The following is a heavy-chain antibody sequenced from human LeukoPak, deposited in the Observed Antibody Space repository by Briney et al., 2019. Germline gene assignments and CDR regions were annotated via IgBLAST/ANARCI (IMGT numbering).Heavy chain of an antibody. CDR2: IYYSGTT. D-gene: IGHD3-10*01. CDR3: ARHQLRGFLDDN. V-gene: IGHV4-59*08. CDR1: GGTISSDY. J-gene: IGHJ4*02. Sequence: SETLSLTCAVSGGTISSDYWSWIRQPPGKGLEWIGCIYYSGTTNYNPSLSSRVTISIDTSKTQFSLRLTSVTAADTAVYFCARHQLRGFLDDNWGQGTLVTVSS.